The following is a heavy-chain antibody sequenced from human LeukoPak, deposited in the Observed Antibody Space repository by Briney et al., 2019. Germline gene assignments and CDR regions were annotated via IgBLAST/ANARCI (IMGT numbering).Heavy chain of an antibody. CDR2: MGPNNGNT. V-gene: IGHV1-8*01. J-gene: IGHJ3*02. CDR3: ARGRKTGTRVAVDI. CDR1: GYTFTSYD. Sequence: GASVKVSCRASGYTFTSYDNNWVRQATGQGVEWMGWMGPNNGNTGYAQKFQGRVTMTRNTSISTAYMELSSLRSEDTAVYYCARGRKTGTRVAVDIWGQGTMVTVSS.